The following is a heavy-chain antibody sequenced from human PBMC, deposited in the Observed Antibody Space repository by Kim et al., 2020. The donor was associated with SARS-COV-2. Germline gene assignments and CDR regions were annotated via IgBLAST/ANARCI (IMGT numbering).Heavy chain of an antibody. CDR3: ARDQSVPDYYDSSGYFHDAFDI. V-gene: IGHV1-69*13. Sequence: SVKVSCKASGGTFSSYAISWVRQAPGQGLEWMGGIIPIFGTANYAQKFQGRVTITADESTSTAYMELSSLRSEDTAVYYCARDQSVPDYYDSSGYFHDAFDIWGQGTMVTVSS. CDR1: GGTFSSYA. D-gene: IGHD3-22*01. CDR2: IIPIFGTA. J-gene: IGHJ3*02.